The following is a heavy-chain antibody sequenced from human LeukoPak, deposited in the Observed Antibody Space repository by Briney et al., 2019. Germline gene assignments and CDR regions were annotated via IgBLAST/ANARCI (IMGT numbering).Heavy chain of an antibody. D-gene: IGHD3-10*01. CDR3: ARVMSGANDY. CDR2: IYYSGST. V-gene: IGHV4-31*03. J-gene: IGHJ4*02. Sequence: PSETLSLTCTVSGGSITSGGYYWSWIRQHPGKGLEWIGYIYYSGSTYYNPSLKSRVTISVDTSKNQFSLKLSSVTAADTAVYYCARVMSGANDYWGQGTLVTVSS. CDR1: GGSITSGGYY.